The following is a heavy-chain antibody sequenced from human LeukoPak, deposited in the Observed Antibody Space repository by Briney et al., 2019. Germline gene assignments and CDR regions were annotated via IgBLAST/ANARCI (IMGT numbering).Heavy chain of an antibody. Sequence: GASVKVSCKASGYTFTGYYMYWVRQAPGQGLEWMGWINPNSGGTNYAQKFQGRVTMTRDTSISTAYMELSRLRSDDTAVYYCARVRTMIVVLDAFDIWGQGTMVTVSS. CDR1: GYTFTGYY. CDR3: ARVRTMIVVLDAFDI. J-gene: IGHJ3*02. V-gene: IGHV1-2*02. CDR2: INPNSGGT. D-gene: IGHD3-22*01.